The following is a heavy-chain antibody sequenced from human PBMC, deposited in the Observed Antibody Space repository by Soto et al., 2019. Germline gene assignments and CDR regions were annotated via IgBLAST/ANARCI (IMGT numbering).Heavy chain of an antibody. CDR2: MSPNSGNT. D-gene: IGHD6-13*01. V-gene: IGHV1-8*01. J-gene: IGHJ4*02. CDR3: ARGITAGVDY. CDR1: GYTFTIFD. Sequence: QVQLVQSGTEVKKPGASVKVSCKASGYTFTIFDINWVRQATGQGLEWMGWMSPNSGNTGYAQKFQGRVTMTRDTSISTAYMELSGLTSEDTAVYYCARGITAGVDYWGQGTLVTVFS.